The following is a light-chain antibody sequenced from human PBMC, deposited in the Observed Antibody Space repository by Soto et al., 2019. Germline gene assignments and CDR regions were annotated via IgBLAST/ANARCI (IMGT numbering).Light chain of an antibody. J-gene: IGKJ1*01. CDR1: QSVSNSS. CDR2: GAS. Sequence: EIVLTQSPSTLSLSPGERATLPCRTSQSVSNSSLAWYRQKPGQAPRLLISGASSRATGIPDRFSGSGSGTDFTLTISRLEPEDFAVYYCQQYGSSPRTFGQGTKVDIK. CDR3: QQYGSSPRT. V-gene: IGKV3-20*01.